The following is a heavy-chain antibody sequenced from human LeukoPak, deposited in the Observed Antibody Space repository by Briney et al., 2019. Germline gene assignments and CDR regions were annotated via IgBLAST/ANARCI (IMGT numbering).Heavy chain of an antibody. CDR1: GDSVSSNSAA. D-gene: IGHD6-13*01. V-gene: IGHV6-1*01. CDR3: ARVAAAGTKAFGI. CDR2: TYYRSKWYN. J-gene: IGHJ3*02. Sequence: SQTLSLTCAISGDSVSSNSAAWNWLRQSPSRGLEWLGRTYYRSKWYNDYAVSVKSRITINPDTSKNQFSLQLNSVTPEDTAVYYCARVAAAGTKAFGIWGQGTMVTVSS.